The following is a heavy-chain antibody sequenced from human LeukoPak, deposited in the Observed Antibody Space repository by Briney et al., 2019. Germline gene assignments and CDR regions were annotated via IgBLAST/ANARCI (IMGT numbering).Heavy chain of an antibody. Sequence: GGSLRLSCAASGFTFSSYWMSWVRQAPGKGLEWVANIKQDGSEKFYVDSVKGQFTISRDNAKNSLYLQMNSLRAEDTAVYYCARALYGGNANFNYWGQGTLVTVSS. CDR3: ARALYGGNANFNY. J-gene: IGHJ4*02. CDR1: GFTFSSYW. V-gene: IGHV3-7*03. CDR2: IKQDGSEK. D-gene: IGHD4-23*01.